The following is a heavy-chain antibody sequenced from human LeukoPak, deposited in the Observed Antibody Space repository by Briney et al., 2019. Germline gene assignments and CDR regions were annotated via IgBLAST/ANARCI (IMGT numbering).Heavy chain of an antibody. CDR1: GFNFSNYD. CDR3: AKGDTS. V-gene: IGHV3-30*02. J-gene: IGHJ5*02. CDR2: IRYDGSDK. Sequence: PGGSLRLSCAASGFNFSNYDMHWVRQAPGKGLKWVAFIRYDGSDKYYADSVKGRFTISRDNSKNTLYLQMNSLRTEDTAVYYCAKGDTSWGQRTLVTVSS. D-gene: IGHD2-21*02.